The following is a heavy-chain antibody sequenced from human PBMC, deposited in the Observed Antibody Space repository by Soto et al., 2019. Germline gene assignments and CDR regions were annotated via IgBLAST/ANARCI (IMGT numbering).Heavy chain of an antibody. CDR3: ARLEGLATISYYFDY. D-gene: IGHD3-9*01. CDR1: GDSINSDNYY. J-gene: IGHJ4*02. V-gene: IGHV4-39*01. Sequence: SETLSLTCSVSGDSINSDNYYWGWIRQPPGKGLEWIGSIYYRGNTYYNPSLKTRVTISLDKSKSQFSLKLNFVTAADSAVYFCARLEGLATISYYFDYWGQGTLVTVS. CDR2: IYYRGNT.